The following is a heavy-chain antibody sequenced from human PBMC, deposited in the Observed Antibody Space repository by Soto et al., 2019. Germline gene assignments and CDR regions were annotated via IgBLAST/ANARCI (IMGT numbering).Heavy chain of an antibody. J-gene: IGHJ4*02. D-gene: IGHD6-19*01. CDR2: INAGNGNT. V-gene: IGHV1-3*01. CDR3: ARYSSGWTGPLDY. CDR1: GYTFTSYA. Sequence: GASVKVSCKASGYTFTSYAIHWVRQAPGQRLEWMGWINAGNGNTKYSQKFQGRVTITRDTSASTAYMELSSLRPEDTAVYYCARYSSGWTGPLDYWGQGTLVTV.